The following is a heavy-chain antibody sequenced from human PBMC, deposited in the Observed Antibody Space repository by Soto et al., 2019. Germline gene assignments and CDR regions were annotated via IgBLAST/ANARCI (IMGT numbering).Heavy chain of an antibody. CDR1: GFIFSDYG. V-gene: IGHV3-30*18. D-gene: IGHD2-2*01. CDR2: LSHDGRNE. CDR3: AKVGGSGYCSSSSCYAAGY. Sequence: QVQLVESGGGVVQPGRSLRLSCAVSGFIFSDYGMHWVRQAPGKGLAWVALLSHDGRNEYYADSVKGRFTISRDNSKNTLYMQMSSLRPEYTAVYYCAKVGGSGYCSSSSCYAAGYWGQGTLVTVSS. J-gene: IGHJ4*02.